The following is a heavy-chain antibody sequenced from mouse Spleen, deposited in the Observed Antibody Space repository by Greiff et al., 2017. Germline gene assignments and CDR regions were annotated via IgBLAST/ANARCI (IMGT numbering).Heavy chain of an antibody. CDR1: GYTFTSYW. D-gene: IGHD3-1*01. CDR3: ARGGTGWFAY. CDR2: INPSTGYT. V-gene: IGHV1-7*01. Sequence: VQLQQSGAELAKPGASVKMSCKASGYTFTSYWMHWVKQRPGQGLEWIGYINPSTGYTEYNQKFKDKATLTADKSSSTAYMQLSSLTSEDSAVYYCARGGTGWFAYWGQGTLVTVSA. J-gene: IGHJ3*01.